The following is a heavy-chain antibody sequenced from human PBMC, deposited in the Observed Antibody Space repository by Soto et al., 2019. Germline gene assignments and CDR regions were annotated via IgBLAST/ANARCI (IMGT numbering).Heavy chain of an antibody. Sequence: PGGSLRLSCAASGFIFGGFYMTWIRQAPGKGLEWVSEISTSSSYTNYADSVKGRFTVSRENANNTLYLEMNSLRAEDTAVYFCARDRDTYGHGFFDSWGQGALVTVSS. J-gene: IGHJ4*02. CDR2: ISTSSSYT. D-gene: IGHD5-18*01. CDR3: ARDRDTYGHGFFDS. CDR1: GFIFGGFY. V-gene: IGHV3-11*05.